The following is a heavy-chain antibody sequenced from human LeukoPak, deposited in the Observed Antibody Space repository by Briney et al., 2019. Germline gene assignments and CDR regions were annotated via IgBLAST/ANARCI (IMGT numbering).Heavy chain of an antibody. V-gene: IGHV3-21*01. CDR3: ARDRSYYYYYGMDV. CDR1: GFTFSSYS. J-gene: IGHJ6*02. CDR2: ISSSSSYI. Sequence: PGGSLRLSCAASGFTFSSYSMNWVRQAPGKGLEWVSSISSSSSYIYYADSVKGRFTISRDNAKNSLYLQMNSLRAEDTAVYYCARDRSYYYYYGMDVWGQGTTVTVSS.